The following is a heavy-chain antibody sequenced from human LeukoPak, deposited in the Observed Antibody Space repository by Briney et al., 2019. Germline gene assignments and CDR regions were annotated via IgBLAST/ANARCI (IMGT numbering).Heavy chain of an antibody. Sequence: EASVKVSCKASGYTFTGYYMHWVRQAPGQGLEWMGWINPNSGGTNYAQKFQGRVTMTRDTSISTAYMELSRLRSDDTAVYYCARDQGLPGVSSYFDYWGQGTLVTVSS. CDR2: INPNSGGT. V-gene: IGHV1-2*02. D-gene: IGHD2-8*01. CDR3: ARDQGLPGVSSYFDY. CDR1: GYTFTGYY. J-gene: IGHJ4*02.